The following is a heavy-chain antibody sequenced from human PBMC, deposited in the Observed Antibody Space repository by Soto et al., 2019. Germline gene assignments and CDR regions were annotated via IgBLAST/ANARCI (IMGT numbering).Heavy chain of an antibody. V-gene: IGHV5-51*01. CDR3: ARLGAIAAAGYYGMDV. Sequence: PGESLKISCKASGYTFTRYCIAWVRQMPGKGLEWMGIMYPGDSDTRYSPSFQGQVTISADKSISTAYLQWSSLKASDTAMYYCARLGAIAAAGYYGMDVWGQGTTVTVSS. CDR2: MYPGDSDT. D-gene: IGHD6-13*01. J-gene: IGHJ6*02. CDR1: GYTFTRYC.